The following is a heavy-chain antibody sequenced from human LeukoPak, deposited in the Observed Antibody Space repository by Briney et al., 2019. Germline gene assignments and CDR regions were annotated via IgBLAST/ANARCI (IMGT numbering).Heavy chain of an antibody. CDR2: INHRRST. V-gene: IGHV4-34*01. CDR3: ARGQFWSGYSN. D-gene: IGHD3-3*02. J-gene: IGHJ4*02. CDR1: GGSFSGYY. Sequence: PSETLSLTCAVYGGSFSGYYWSWIRQPPGKGLEWVGEINHRRSTNYNPSLKSRVPMSVDTSKNQFSLNLSPVTAADTAVYYCARGQFWSGYSNWGQGTLVTVSS.